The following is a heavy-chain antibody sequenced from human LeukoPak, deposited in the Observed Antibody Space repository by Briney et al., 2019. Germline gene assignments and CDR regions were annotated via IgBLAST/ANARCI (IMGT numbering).Heavy chain of an antibody. D-gene: IGHD4-17*01. J-gene: IGHJ6*03. CDR1: GFSVSASY. Sequence: GGSLRLSCAASGFSVSASYMSWVRQAPGKGLESVSVISNEGATYYADSVKGRFSISRDNSKNTLYLQMNSLRAEDTAVYYCARDPYNGYYGDDYYYYMDVWGKGTTVTISS. CDR3: ARDPYNGYYGDDYYYYMDV. CDR2: ISNEGAT. V-gene: IGHV3-53*05.